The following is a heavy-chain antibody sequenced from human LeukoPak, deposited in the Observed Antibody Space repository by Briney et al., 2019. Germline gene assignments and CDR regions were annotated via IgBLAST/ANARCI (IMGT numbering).Heavy chain of an antibody. Sequence: PGGSLRLSCAASGFTFSSYSMNWVRQAPGKGLEWVSSISRSSSYINYADSLKGRFTISRDNAKNSLYLQMNSLRAEDTAVYYCARDLEGSGSFYRPSYDYWGQGTLVTVSS. J-gene: IGHJ4*02. V-gene: IGHV3-21*01. CDR2: ISRSSSYI. CDR3: ARDLEGSGSFYRPSYDY. CDR1: GFTFSSYS. D-gene: IGHD3-10*01.